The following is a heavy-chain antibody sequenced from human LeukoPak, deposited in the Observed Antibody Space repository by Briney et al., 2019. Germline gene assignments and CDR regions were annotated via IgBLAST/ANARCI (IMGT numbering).Heavy chain of an antibody. D-gene: IGHD6-19*01. CDR2: ISGSGGST. J-gene: IGHJ4*02. CDR1: GFTFSSYA. Sequence: GGSLRLSCAASGFTFSSYAMSWVRRAPGKGLEWVSAISGSGGSTYYADSVKGRFTISRDNSKNTLYLQMNSLRAEDTAVYYCAKDLDMEYSSGWYGFDYWGQGTLVTVSS. CDR3: AKDLDMEYSSGWYGFDY. V-gene: IGHV3-23*01.